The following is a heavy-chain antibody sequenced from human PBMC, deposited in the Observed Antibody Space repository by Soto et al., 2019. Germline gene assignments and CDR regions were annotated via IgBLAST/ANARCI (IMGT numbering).Heavy chain of an antibody. D-gene: IGHD3-22*01. CDR3: ATMSSSGYPLDY. Sequence: SETLSLTCNVSGGSVSSGSYYWSWIRQPPGKGLEWIGFIYYTGRTSYNPSLKSRVTISVDTSNNQFSLKLSSVTAADTAVYFCATMSSSGYPLDYWGRGTLVTVSS. CDR2: IYYTGRT. CDR1: GGSVSSGSYY. J-gene: IGHJ4*02. V-gene: IGHV4-61*01.